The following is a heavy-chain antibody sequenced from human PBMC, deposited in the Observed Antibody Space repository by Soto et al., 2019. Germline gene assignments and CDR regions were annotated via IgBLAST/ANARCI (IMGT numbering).Heavy chain of an antibody. CDR2: IIPILGIA. D-gene: IGHD3-10*01. CDR3: ARASAYYYGSGSYPFVY. V-gene: IGHV1-69*02. J-gene: IGHJ4*02. CDR1: GGTFSSYT. Sequence: SVKVSCKASGGTFSSYTISWVRQAPGQGLEWMGRIIPILGIANYAQKFQGRVTITADKSTSTAYMELSSLRSEDTAVYYCARASAYYYGSGSYPFVYWGQGTLVTVSS.